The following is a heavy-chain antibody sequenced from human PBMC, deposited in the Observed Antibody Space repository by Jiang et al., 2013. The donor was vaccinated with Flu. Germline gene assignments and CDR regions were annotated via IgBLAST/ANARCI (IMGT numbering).Heavy chain of an antibody. CDR2: IGTAGDT. J-gene: IGHJ4*02. V-gene: IGHV3-13*01. CDR3: ARGAPVRGQPTNFDY. D-gene: IGHD3-10*01. CDR1: GFTFSSYD. Sequence: GLVQPGGSLRLSCAASGFTFSSYDMHWVRQATGKGLEWVSAIGTAGDTYYPGSVKGRFTISRENAKNSLYLQMNSLRAGDTAVYYCARGAPVRGQPTNFDYWGQGTLVTVSS.